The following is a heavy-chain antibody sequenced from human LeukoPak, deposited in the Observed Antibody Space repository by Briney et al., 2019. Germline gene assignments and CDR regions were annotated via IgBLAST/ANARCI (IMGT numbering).Heavy chain of an antibody. CDR1: GASISGWY. J-gene: IGHJ4*02. CDR2: VYGSGYT. Sequence: SETLSPTCTVSGASISGWYWSWIRQPPGKGLEWIGYVYGSGYTNYNPSLKSRVTMSIDTSKNHFSLKLTSVTAADTATYYCARGTSLAGFASSLGFNYWGQGILVTVSS. V-gene: IGHV4-59*01. D-gene: IGHD1-1*01. CDR3: ARGTSLAGFASSLGFNY.